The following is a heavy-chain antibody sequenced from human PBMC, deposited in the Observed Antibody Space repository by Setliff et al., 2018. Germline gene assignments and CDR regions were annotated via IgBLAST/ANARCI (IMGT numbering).Heavy chain of an antibody. V-gene: IGHV5-51*01. Sequence: GESLKISCKASGYSFTTNWIGWVRQMPGKGLEWMGIIYPGDSDTIYSPSFQGQVTISADKTLSTAYLQWSSLEASDTAIYYCARRAAAHDWFDPWGQGTLVTVSS. CDR1: GYSFTTNW. D-gene: IGHD2-15*01. CDR2: IYPGDSDT. CDR3: ARRAAAHDWFDP. J-gene: IGHJ5*02.